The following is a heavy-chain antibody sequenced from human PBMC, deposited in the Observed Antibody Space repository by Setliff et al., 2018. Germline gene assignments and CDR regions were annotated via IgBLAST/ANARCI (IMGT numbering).Heavy chain of an antibody. CDR1: GYSISSGYY. CDR2: IYHSGST. V-gene: IGHV4-38-2*01. D-gene: IGHD6-13*01. J-gene: IGHJ6*02. Sequence: SETLSLTCAVSGYSISSGYYWGWIRQPPGKGLEWIGSIYHSGSTYYNPSLKSRITISVDTSKNQFSLKLSSVTAADTAVYYCARSAGYSSSWYNYYYGMDVWGQGTTVTVSS. CDR3: ARSAGYSSSWYNYYYGMDV.